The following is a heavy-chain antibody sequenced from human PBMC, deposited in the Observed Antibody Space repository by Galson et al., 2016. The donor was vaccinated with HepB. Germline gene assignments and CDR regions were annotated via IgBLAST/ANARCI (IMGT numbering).Heavy chain of an antibody. V-gene: IGHV3-7*01. Sequence: SLRLSCAASGFSFTNHWMTWVRQAPGKGLEWVANIRQDGNEKYHAEFVKGRFTISRGNARNSLYLQMNSLRADDTAVYYCARGAEWLALWYFDYWGQGTQVTVSS. CDR3: ARGAEWLALWYFDY. CDR1: GFSFTNHW. D-gene: IGHD6-19*01. J-gene: IGHJ4*02. CDR2: IRQDGNEK.